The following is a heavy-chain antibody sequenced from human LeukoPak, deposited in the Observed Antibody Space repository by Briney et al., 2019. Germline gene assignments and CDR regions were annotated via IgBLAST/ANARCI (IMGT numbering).Heavy chain of an antibody. J-gene: IGHJ4*02. Sequence: GGSLRLSCAASGFSFSSYAMGWVRQAPGKGLECVSAISGRGGSTYYADSMKGRFTISRDNSKNTLYLQMNSLRAEDTAVYYCAKVSGFLEWLSHFDYWGQGTLVTVSS. CDR2: ISGRGGST. V-gene: IGHV3-23*01. CDR3: AKVSGFLEWLSHFDY. D-gene: IGHD3-3*01. CDR1: GFSFSSYA.